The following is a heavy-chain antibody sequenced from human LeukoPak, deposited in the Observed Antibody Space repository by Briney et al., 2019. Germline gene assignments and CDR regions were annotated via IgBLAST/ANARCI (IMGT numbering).Heavy chain of an antibody. CDR1: GFTFSNSA. Sequence: GGSLRLSCTASGFTFSNSALSWVRQAPGKGLEWVSAISSSGGRTYYADSVKGRFTISRDNAKNSLYLQMNSLRAEDTAVYYCTSHTGTGDAFRPFHIWGQGTMVTVSS. J-gene: IGHJ3*02. CDR3: TSHTGTGDAFRPFHI. D-gene: IGHD2-21*02. V-gene: IGHV3-23*01. CDR2: ISSSGGRT.